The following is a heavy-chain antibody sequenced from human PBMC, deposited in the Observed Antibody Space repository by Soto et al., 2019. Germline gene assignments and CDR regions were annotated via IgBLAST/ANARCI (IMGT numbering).Heavy chain of an antibody. V-gene: IGHV3-15*01. CDR2: IKSKPDGGTT. CDR3: ATGAFYSNYGKSYFDY. CDR1: GLTFSNAW. Sequence: GGSLRLSCAASGLTFSNAWMSWVRQAPGKGLEWVGRIKSKPDGGTTDYAAPVKGRFTISRDDSKNTLYLQMNSLKTEDTVMYYCATGAFYSNYGKSYFDYWGQGTLVTVSS. J-gene: IGHJ4*02. D-gene: IGHD4-4*01.